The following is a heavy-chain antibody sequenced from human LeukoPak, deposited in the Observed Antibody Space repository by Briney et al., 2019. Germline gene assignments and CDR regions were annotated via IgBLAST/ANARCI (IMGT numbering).Heavy chain of an antibody. CDR3: GKNRYSGSLSPFDI. D-gene: IGHD1-26*01. CDR1: GFTFSSYA. CDR2: ISGGGGNT. V-gene: IGHV3-23*01. Sequence: GGSLRLSCAASGFTFSSYAMHWVRQAPGKGLEWVSAISGGGGNTYYADSVKGRFTISRDNSKNTLYLQMNSLRAEDTAVYYCGKNRYSGSLSPFDIWGQGTMVTVSS. J-gene: IGHJ3*02.